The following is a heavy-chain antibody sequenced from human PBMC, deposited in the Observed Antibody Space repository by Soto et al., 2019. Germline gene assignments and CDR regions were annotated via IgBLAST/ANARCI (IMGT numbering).Heavy chain of an antibody. Sequence: SETLSLTCAVSGGSISPYYWGWIRQPPGKGLEWIGTIYSSGNTYYNPSLKSRVTISVDTSKNQFSLKLSSVTAADTAVYFCARHVKATGELDYWGQGTLVTVSS. D-gene: IGHD2-21*01. V-gene: IGHV4-39*01. J-gene: IGHJ4*02. CDR2: IYSSGNT. CDR3: ARHVKATGELDY. CDR1: GGSISPYY.